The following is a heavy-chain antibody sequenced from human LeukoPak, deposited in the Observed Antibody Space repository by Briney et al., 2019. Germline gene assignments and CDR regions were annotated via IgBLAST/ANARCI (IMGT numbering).Heavy chain of an antibody. CDR1: GGSISSYY. CDR2: IYYSGST. V-gene: IGHV4-59*01. D-gene: IGHD3-22*01. J-gene: IGHJ4*02. CDR3: ARESPIRGYYGSSGYPVPRYYFDY. Sequence: PSETLSLTCTVSGGSISSYYWSWIRQPPGKGLEWIGYIYYSGSTNYNPSLKSRVTISVDTSRNQFSLKLSSVTAADTAVYYCARESPIRGYYGSSGYPVPRYYFDYWGQGTLVTVSS.